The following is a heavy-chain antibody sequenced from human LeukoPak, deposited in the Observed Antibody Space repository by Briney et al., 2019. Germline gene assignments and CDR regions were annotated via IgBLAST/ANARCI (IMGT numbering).Heavy chain of an antibody. D-gene: IGHD3-10*01. V-gene: IGHV1-46*01. Sequence: QVPGQGXEXXGIXNPRGGSASSAQKFQGRVTLTRDTSTSTVYMELSRLRSEDTALYYCARDYHGSGSLTTFDYWGQGTLVTVSS. CDR3: ARDYHGSGSLTTFDY. CDR2: XNPRGGSA. J-gene: IGHJ4*02.